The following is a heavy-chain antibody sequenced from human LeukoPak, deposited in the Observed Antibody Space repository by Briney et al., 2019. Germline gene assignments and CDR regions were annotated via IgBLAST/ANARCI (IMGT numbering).Heavy chain of an antibody. D-gene: IGHD2-2*01. CDR2: INPNSGGT. Sequence: ASVKVSCKASGYTFTGYYMHWVRQAPGQGLEWMGWINPNSGGTNYAQKFQGRVTMTRDTSISTAYMELSRLGSDDTAVYYCARGGCSSTSCYVDYWGQGTLVTVSS. CDR3: ARGGCSSTSCYVDY. V-gene: IGHV1-2*02. CDR1: GYTFTGYY. J-gene: IGHJ4*02.